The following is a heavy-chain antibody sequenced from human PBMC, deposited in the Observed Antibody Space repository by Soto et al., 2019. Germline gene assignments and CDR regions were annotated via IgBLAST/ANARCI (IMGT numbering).Heavy chain of an antibody. Sequence: TSETLSLTCFVSGDSINNTYWWSWVRQAPEKGLEWIGEIYHTGGRSYMPSLRGRITLSVDTSKNQFSLKLTSVTAADTAVYYCARSREFDYWSQGTLVTVSS. V-gene: IGHV4-4*02. CDR1: GDSINNTYW. CDR2: IYHTGGR. CDR3: ARSREFDY. J-gene: IGHJ4*02.